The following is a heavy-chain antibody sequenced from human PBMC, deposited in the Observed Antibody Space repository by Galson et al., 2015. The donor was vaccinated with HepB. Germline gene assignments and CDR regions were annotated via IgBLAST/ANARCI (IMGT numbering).Heavy chain of an antibody. CDR1: GFSFSTYA. V-gene: IGHV3-30*04. CDR3: ARVKGVWGSYRRNVGIWFDP. CDR2: ISSDGTNK. Sequence: SLRLSCAASGFSFSTYAMHWVRQTPGKGLEWVAIISSDGTNKYYADSVKGRFTISRDNAKNSLYLQMNSLRAEDTAVYYCARVKGVWGSYRRNVGIWFDPWGQGTLVTVSS. J-gene: IGHJ5*02. D-gene: IGHD3-16*02.